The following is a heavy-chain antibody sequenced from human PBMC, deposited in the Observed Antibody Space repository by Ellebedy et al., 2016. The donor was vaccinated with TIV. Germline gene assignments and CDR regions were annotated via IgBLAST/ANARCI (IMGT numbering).Heavy chain of an antibody. CDR1: GGSISSSSYY. CDR2: MYYSGST. J-gene: IGHJ4*02. D-gene: IGHD2-15*01. Sequence: MPSETLSLTCTVLGGSISSSSYYWGWIRQPPGKGLEWIGSMYYSGSTHYNPSLKSRVTISVDTSKNQFSLKLSSVTAADTAVYYCARAAQPNCSGGSCYRIDYWGQGTLVTVSS. V-gene: IGHV4-39*01. CDR3: ARAAQPNCSGGSCYRIDY.